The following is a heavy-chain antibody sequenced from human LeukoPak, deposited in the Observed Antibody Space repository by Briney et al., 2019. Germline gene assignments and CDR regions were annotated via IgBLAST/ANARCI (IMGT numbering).Heavy chain of an antibody. J-gene: IGHJ6*02. V-gene: IGHV4-61*01. CDR3: ARDRSGWSDGGYYYYGMDV. CDR2: IYYSGST. CDR1: GGSISSSSYY. D-gene: IGHD6-19*01. Sequence: SETLSLTCTVSGGSISSSSYYWGWIRQPPGKGLEWIGYIYYSGSTNYNPSLKSRVTISVDTSKNQFSLKLSSVTAADTAVYYCARDRSGWSDGGYYYYGMDVWGQGTTVTVSS.